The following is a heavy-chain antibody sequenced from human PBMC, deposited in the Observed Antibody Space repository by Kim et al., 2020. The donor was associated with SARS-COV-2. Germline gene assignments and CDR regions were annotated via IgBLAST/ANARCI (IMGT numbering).Heavy chain of an antibody. CDR3: ARDNERGAFDI. D-gene: IGHD2-8*01. CDR2: IWYDGSRQ. CDR1: GFSLSSYS. V-gene: IGHV3-33*01. J-gene: IGHJ3*02. Sequence: GGSLRLSCAASGFSLSSYSMHWVRQAPGRGLEWVAVIWYDGSRQYYGDSVKGRFTVSRDKSKNTLDLQMNSLRGEDTAVYFCARDNERGAFDIWGQGT.